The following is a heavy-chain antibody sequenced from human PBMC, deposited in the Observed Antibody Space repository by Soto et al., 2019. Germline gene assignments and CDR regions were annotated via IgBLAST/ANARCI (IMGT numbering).Heavy chain of an antibody. Sequence: QVQLEQSGAEVKMPGSSVTVSCKAYGAPFTKYAFNWVRQAPGQGLEWMGGIIPLFGSTNYAERFQGRLTVTTNESTSTVFMELSSLTSDDTAIYYCARDETVIRGVIKRGGGLDLWGQGTTVIVSS. CDR3: ARDETVIRGVIKRGGGLDL. CDR1: GAPFTKYA. CDR2: IIPLFGST. V-gene: IGHV1-69*19. J-gene: IGHJ6*02. D-gene: IGHD3-10*01.